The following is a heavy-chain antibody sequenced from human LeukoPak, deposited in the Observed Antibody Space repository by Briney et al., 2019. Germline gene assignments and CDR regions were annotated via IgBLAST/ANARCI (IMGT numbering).Heavy chain of an antibody. V-gene: IGHV3-11*01. J-gene: IGHJ4*02. CDR1: TFNFSDYY. CDR2: ISSSGSTI. CDR3: ARRSSSSWYNVN. Sequence: GGSLRLSCAASTFNFSDYYMSWIRQAPGKGLEWVSYISSSGSTIYYADSVKGRFTISRDNAKNSLYLQMNSLRAEDTAVYYCARRSSSSWYNVNWGQGTLVTVSS. D-gene: IGHD6-13*01.